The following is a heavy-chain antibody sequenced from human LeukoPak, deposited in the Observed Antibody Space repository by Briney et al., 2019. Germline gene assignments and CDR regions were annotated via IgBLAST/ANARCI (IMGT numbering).Heavy chain of an antibody. Sequence: ASVKVSCKASGYTFTSYDINWVRQATGQGLEWMGWMNPNSGNTGYAQKFQGRVTMTRNTSISTAYMELSSLRSEDTAVYYCARVISGWYLYHYYYMDVWGKGTTVTVSS. CDR3: ARVISGWYLYHYYYMDV. CDR1: GYTFTSYD. D-gene: IGHD6-19*01. CDR2: MNPNSGNT. J-gene: IGHJ6*03. V-gene: IGHV1-8*01.